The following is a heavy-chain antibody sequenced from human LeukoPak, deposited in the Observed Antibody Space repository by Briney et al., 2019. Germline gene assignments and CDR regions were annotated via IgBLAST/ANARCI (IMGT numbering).Heavy chain of an antibody. CDR2: ISSSSSTI. CDR3: ARARTSGDEALAGNY. V-gene: IGHV3-48*01. D-gene: IGHD6-19*01. J-gene: IGHJ4*02. CDR1: GFTFSSYS. Sequence: GGSLRLSCAASGFTFSSYSMKWVRQAPGKGLEWVSYISSSSSTIYYADSVKGRFTISRDNAKNSLYLRMNSLRADDTAVYYCARARTSGDEALAGNYWGQGTLVTVSS.